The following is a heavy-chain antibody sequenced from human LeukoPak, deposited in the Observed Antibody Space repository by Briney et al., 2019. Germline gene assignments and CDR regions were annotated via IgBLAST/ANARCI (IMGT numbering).Heavy chain of an antibody. CDR1: GFTFSSYW. J-gene: IGHJ4*02. CDR3: AKDPNYGGTGY. D-gene: IGHD4-23*01. Sequence: GGSLRLSCAASGFTFSSYWMHWVRQAPGKGLVWVSRINSDGSRTTYADSVKGRFTISRDNSKNTLYLQMNSLRAEDTAVYYCAKDPNYGGTGYWGQGTLVTVSS. CDR2: INSDGSRT. V-gene: IGHV3-74*01.